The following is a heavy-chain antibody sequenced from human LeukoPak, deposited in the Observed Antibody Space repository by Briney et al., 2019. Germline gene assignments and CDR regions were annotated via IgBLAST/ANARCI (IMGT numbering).Heavy chain of an antibody. V-gene: IGHV4-34*01. CDR3: ARARAAAGSFDY. Sequence: SETLSLTCAVYGGSFSGYYWSWIRQPPGKGLEWIGEIKHSGSTNYNPSLKSRVTISVDTSKNQFSLKLSSVTAADTAVYYCARARAAAGSFDYWGQGTLVTVSS. J-gene: IGHJ4*02. CDR1: GGSFSGYY. CDR2: IKHSGST. D-gene: IGHD6-13*01.